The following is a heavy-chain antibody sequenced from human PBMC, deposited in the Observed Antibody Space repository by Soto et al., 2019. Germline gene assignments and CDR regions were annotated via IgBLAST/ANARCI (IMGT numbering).Heavy chain of an antibody. Sequence: PGESLKISCKGSGYSFPSYWIGWVRQMPGEGLEWMGIIYPGDSDTRYSPSFQGQVTISADKSISTAYLQWSSLKAPDTAMYYCARLITIQAGHFEYWGQGTLVTVSS. CDR1: GYSFPSYW. V-gene: IGHV5-51*01. CDR3: ARLITIQAGHFEY. J-gene: IGHJ4*02. CDR2: IYPGDSDT. D-gene: IGHD3-16*01.